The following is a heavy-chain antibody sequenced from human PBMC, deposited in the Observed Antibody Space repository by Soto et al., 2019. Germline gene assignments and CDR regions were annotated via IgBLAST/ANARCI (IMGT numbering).Heavy chain of an antibody. CDR1: GFTVDDYG. D-gene: IGHD4-17*01. CDR2: INWNGGST. J-gene: IGHJ4*02. CDR3: ARAHDYGDYRAFDY. Sequence: EVQLVESGGGVVRPGGSLRLSCAASGFTVDDYGMSWVRQAPGKGLEWVSGINWNGGSTGYADSVKGRFTISRDNAKKSLYLQMNSLRAEDTALYHCARAHDYGDYRAFDYWGQGTLVTVSS. V-gene: IGHV3-20*01.